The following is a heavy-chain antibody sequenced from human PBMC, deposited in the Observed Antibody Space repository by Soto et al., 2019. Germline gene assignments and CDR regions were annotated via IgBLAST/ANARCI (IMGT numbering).Heavy chain of an antibody. Sequence: GGSLRLSCAASGFTFSDYYMSWIRQAPGKGLEWVSYISSSGSTIYYADSVKGRFTISRDNTKNSLYLQMNSLRAEDTAVYYCARDLRELPLYYSGYDFWGQGTLVTVSS. V-gene: IGHV3-11*01. D-gene: IGHD5-12*01. CDR2: ISSSGSTI. CDR1: GFTFSDYY. J-gene: IGHJ4*02. CDR3: ARDLRELPLYYSGYDF.